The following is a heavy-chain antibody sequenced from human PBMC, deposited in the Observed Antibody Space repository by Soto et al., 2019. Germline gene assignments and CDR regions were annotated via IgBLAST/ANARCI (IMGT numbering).Heavy chain of an antibody. CDR3: AKDLLPNTVTTCGS. J-gene: IGHJ5*02. V-gene: IGHV3-30*18. CDR2: ISSDGNNK. Sequence: QVQLVESGGGAVQPGRSLRLSCAASGFTFDSHGMHWVRQAPGKGLEWVAVISSDGNNKYYADSVKGRFTISRDNFNNLLYLQMSSLRAEATAVYYCAKDLLPNTVTTCGSWGQGTLVTVSS. CDR1: GFTFDSHG. D-gene: IGHD4-17*01.